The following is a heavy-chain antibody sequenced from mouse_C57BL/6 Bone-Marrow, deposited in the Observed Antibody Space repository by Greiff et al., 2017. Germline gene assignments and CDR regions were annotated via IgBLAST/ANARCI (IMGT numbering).Heavy chain of an antibody. D-gene: IGHD1-1*01. J-gene: IGHJ4*01. V-gene: IGHV14-4*01. CDR3: TAFAITTVVGYAMDY. Sequence: EVQLQQSGAELVRPGASVKLSCTASGFNIKDDYMHWVKQRPEQGLEWIGWIDPENGDTEYASKFQGKATITADTSSNTAYLQLSSLTSEDTAVYYCTAFAITTVVGYAMDYWGQGTSVTVSS. CDR2: IDPENGDT. CDR1: GFNIKDDY.